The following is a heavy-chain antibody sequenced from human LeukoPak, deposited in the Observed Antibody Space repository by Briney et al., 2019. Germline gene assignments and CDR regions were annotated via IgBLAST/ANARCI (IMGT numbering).Heavy chain of an antibody. CDR1: GGSLSGYY. CDR2: INHSGST. J-gene: IGHJ4*02. Sequence: SETLSLTCAVYGGSLSGYYWSWIRQPPGKGLEWIGEINHSGSTNYNPSLKSRVTISVDTSKNQCSLKLSSVTAADTAVYYCARQGLYYYDSSGYYYFDYWGQGTLVTVSS. V-gene: IGHV4-34*01. CDR3: ARQGLYYYDSSGYYYFDY. D-gene: IGHD3-22*01.